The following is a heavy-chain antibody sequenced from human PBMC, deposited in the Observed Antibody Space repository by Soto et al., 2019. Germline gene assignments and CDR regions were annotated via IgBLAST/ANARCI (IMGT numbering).Heavy chain of an antibody. CDR2: INHSGST. J-gene: IGHJ6*02. D-gene: IGHD6-19*01. CDR3: ARGLKSVQWLSRYYYYGMDV. CDR1: GGSFSGYY. V-gene: IGHV4-34*01. Sequence: QVQLQQWGAGLLKPSETLSLTCAVYGGSFSGYYWSWIRQPPGKGLEWIGEINHSGSTNYNPSLKSRVTISVDTSKNQFSLKLSSVTAADTAVYYCARGLKSVQWLSRYYYYGMDVWGQGTTVTVSS.